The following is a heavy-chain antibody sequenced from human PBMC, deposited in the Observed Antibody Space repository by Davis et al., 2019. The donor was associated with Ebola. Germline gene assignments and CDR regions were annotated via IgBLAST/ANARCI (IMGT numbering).Heavy chain of an antibody. Sequence: MPGGSLRLSCTVSGGSISSYYWSWIRQPPGKGLEWIGYIYYIGSTNYNPSLKSRVTISVDTSKNQFSLKLSSVTAADTAVYYCARSSRSYCTNGVCYPYYFDYWGQGTLVTVSS. CDR1: GGSISSYY. CDR2: IYYIGST. CDR3: ARSSRSYCTNGVCYPYYFDY. V-gene: IGHV4-59*01. J-gene: IGHJ4*02. D-gene: IGHD2-8*01.